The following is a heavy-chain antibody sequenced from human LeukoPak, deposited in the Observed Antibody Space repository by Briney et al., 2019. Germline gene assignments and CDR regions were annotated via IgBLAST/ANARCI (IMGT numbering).Heavy chain of an antibody. CDR3: AREVVTANTYFDY. V-gene: IGHV4-34*01. D-gene: IGHD2-21*02. CDR2: INHSGST. J-gene: IGHJ4*02. Sequence: PSETLSLTCAIYGGSFSGYYWSWIRQPPGKGLEWIGEINHSGSTNYNPSLKSRVTISVDTSKNQFSLKLSSVTAADTAVYYCAREVVTANTYFDYWGQGTLVTVSS. CDR1: GGSFSGYY.